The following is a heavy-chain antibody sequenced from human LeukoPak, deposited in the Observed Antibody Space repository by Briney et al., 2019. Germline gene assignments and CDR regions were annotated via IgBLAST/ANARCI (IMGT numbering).Heavy chain of an antibody. CDR3: ARVGQWLASDWFDP. CDR1: GYSISSGYY. J-gene: IGHJ5*02. CDR2: ISHSGST. D-gene: IGHD6-19*01. V-gene: IGHV4-38-2*01. Sequence: SGTLCLTCAVSGYSISSGYYWGGIRQPPGKGLEWIGSISHSGSTYYNPSLKSRVTISVDTSKNQFSPKLSSVTAADTAVYYCARVGQWLASDWFDPWGQGTLVTVSS.